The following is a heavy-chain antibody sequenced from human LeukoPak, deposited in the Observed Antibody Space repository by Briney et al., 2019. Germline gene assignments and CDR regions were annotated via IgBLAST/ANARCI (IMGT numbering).Heavy chain of an antibody. CDR1: GGSISSSSYY. D-gene: IGHD3-3*01. J-gene: IGHJ6*03. V-gene: IGHV4-39*07. CDR3: AGGPYNFWSGYYFRSRYYYYMDV. CDR2: IYYSGST. Sequence: PSETLSLTCTVSGGSISSSSYYWGWIRQPPGKGLEWIGSIYYSGSTYYNPSPKSRGTISVDTSKNQFSLKLSSVTAADTAVYYCAGGPYNFWSGYYFRSRYYYYMDVWGKGTTVTVSS.